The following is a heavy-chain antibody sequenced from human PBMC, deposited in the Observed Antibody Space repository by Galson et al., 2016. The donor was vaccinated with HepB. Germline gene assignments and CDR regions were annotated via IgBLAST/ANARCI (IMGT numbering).Heavy chain of an antibody. CDR3: AKEGGPSYSYYGMDV. Sequence: SLRLSCAVSGFTFDDYAMHWVRQAPGKGLEWVSGISWNSGSIGYADSVKGRFTISRDNAKNSLYLQINSLRVEDTALYYCAKEGGPSYSYYGMDVWGQGTTVTASS. V-gene: IGHV3-9*01. CDR1: GFTFDDYA. CDR2: ISWNSGSI. J-gene: IGHJ6*02. D-gene: IGHD3-16*01.